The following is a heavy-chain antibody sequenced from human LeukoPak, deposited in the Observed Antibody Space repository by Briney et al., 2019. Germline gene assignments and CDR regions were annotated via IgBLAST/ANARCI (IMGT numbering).Heavy chain of an antibody. J-gene: IGHJ6*03. CDR2: IYYSGST. Sequence: PSETLSLTCAVSGYSISSGYYWGWIRQPPGKGLEWIGSIYYSGSTYYNPSLKSRVTISVDTSKNQFSLKLSSVTAADTAVYYCARLYYYYMDVWGKGTTVTVSS. CDR1: GYSISSGYY. CDR3: ARLYYYYMDV. V-gene: IGHV4-38-2*01.